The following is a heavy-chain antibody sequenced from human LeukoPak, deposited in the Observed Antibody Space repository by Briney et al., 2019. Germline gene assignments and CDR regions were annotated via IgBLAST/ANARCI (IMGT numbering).Heavy chain of an antibody. Sequence: GGSLKLSCAASGFTFSGSVMHWVRQAAGKGLEWVGRIRSKRNNYATAYAASVRGRFTISRDKSKNTLYFQMDSLRAEDTAVYYCARHYSDYLTCFDYWGQGTLVTVSS. CDR1: GFTFSGSV. CDR2: IRSKRNNYAT. CDR3: ARHYSDYLTCFDY. D-gene: IGHD4-11*01. J-gene: IGHJ4*02. V-gene: IGHV3-73*01.